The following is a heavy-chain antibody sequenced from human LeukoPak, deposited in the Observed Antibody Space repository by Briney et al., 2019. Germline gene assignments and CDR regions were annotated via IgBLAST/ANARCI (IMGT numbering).Heavy chain of an antibody. D-gene: IGHD3-9*01. CDR2: IYTSGST. V-gene: IGHV4-61*02. CDR3: ARGYDILTGYFHFDY. Sequence: SETLSLTCTVSGGSISSGSYYWSWIRQPAGKGLEWIGRIYTSGSTNYNPSLKSRVTMSVDTSKNQFSLKLSPVTAADTAVYYCARGYDILTGYFHFDYWGQGTLVTVSS. J-gene: IGHJ4*02. CDR1: GGSISSGSYY.